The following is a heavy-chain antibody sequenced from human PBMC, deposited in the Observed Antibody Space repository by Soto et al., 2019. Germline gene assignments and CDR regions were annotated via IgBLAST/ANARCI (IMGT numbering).Heavy chain of an antibody. CDR3: AGRDGSNSDY. Sequence: GGSLRLSCAASGFTFSSYAMHWVRQAPGKGLEWVAVISYDGSNKYYADSVKGRFTISRDNSKNTLYLQMNSLRAEDTAVYYCAGRDGSNSDYWGQGTLVTVSS. D-gene: IGHD1-26*01. V-gene: IGHV3-30-3*01. CDR2: ISYDGSNK. J-gene: IGHJ4*02. CDR1: GFTFSSYA.